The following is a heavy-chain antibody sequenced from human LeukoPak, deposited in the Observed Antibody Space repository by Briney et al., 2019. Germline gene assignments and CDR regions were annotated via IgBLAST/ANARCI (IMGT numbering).Heavy chain of an antibody. CDR3: ASLYGSGISYYYYGMDV. CDR2: ISSSGSTI. J-gene: IGHJ6*02. Sequence: GGSLRLSCAASGFTFSSYSMNWVRQAPGKGLEWVSYISSSGSTIYYADSVKGRFTISRDNAKNSLYLQMNSLRAEDTAVYYCASLYGSGISYYYYGMDVWGQGTTVTVSS. D-gene: IGHD3-10*01. V-gene: IGHV3-48*04. CDR1: GFTFSSYS.